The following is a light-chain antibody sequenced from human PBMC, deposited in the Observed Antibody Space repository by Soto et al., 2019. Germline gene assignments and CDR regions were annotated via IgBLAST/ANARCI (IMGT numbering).Light chain of an antibody. CDR3: QQYNKWPPYT. V-gene: IGKV3-15*01. CDR1: QSVSSN. J-gene: IGKJ2*01. Sequence: EIVMTQSPANLSVSPGERATLSCRASQSVSSNLARYQQKPGQGPRLLIYGASTRATSIPARFSGSGSGTEFTLTNNSLQSEDFAVYYCQQYNKWPPYTFGQGTKLEIK. CDR2: GAS.